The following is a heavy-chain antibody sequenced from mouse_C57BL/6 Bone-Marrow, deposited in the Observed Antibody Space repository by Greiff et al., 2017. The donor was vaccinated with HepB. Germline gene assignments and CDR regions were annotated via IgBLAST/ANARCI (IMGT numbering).Heavy chain of an antibody. CDR2: IRSKSNNYAT. V-gene: IGHV10-1*01. CDR3: LLRRPYYAMDY. CDR1: GFRFNTYA. D-gene: IGHD2-4*01. J-gene: IGHJ4*01. Sequence: GGGLVQPKGSLKLSCAASGFRFNTYAMNWVRQAPGKGLEWVARIRSKSNNYATYYADSVKDRFTISRDDSESMLYLQMNNLKTEDTAMYYSLLRRPYYAMDYWGQGTSVTVSS.